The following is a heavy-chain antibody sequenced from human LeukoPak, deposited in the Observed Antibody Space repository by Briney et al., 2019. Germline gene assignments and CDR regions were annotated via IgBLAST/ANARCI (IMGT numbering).Heavy chain of an antibody. D-gene: IGHD3-16*02. Sequence: GGSLRLSCAASGFTFSSYAMHWVRQAPGKGLEYVSAISSNGGSTYYASSVKGRFTISRDNSKNTLYLQMGSLRAEDMAVYYCARDGMITFGGVIVHYFDYWGQGTLVTVSS. CDR3: ARDGMITFGGVIVHYFDY. CDR2: ISSNGGST. CDR1: GFTFSSYA. V-gene: IGHV3-64*01. J-gene: IGHJ4*02.